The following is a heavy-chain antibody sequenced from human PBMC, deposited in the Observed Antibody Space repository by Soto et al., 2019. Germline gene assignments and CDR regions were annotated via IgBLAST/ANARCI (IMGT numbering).Heavy chain of an antibody. CDR1: GFTFNNYA. CDR3: AKYYYAYYYYGMDV. J-gene: IGHJ6*02. D-gene: IGHD3-10*01. CDR2: ISGSGGST. V-gene: IGHV3-23*01. Sequence: EVQLLESGGGLVQPGGSLRLSCAASGFTFNNYAMSWVRQAPGKGLEWVSAISGSGGSTYYAGSVKGRFTISRDISKNTLYLQMNSLRAEDTAVYSCAKYYYAYYYYGMDVWGQGTTVTVSS.